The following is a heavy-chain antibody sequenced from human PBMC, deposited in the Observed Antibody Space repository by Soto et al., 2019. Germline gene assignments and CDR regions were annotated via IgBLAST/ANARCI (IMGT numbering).Heavy chain of an antibody. CDR1: GGTFSSYA. J-gene: IGHJ6*02. CDR3: ARVAYGGSSPFMDYYYCGMDV. V-gene: IGHV1-69*13. CDR2: IIPIFGTA. D-gene: IGHD6-13*01. Sequence: SVKVSCKASGGTFSSYAISWVRQAPGQGLEWMGGIIPIFGTANYAQKVQDRDTITADESTSTAYMELSSLRSEDTAVYYCARVAYGGSSPFMDYYYCGMDVWGQGTTVTVSS.